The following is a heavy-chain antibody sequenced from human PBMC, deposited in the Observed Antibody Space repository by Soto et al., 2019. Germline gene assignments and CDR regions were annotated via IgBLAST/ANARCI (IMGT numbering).Heavy chain of an antibody. Sequence: PGGSLRLSCAASGFTFSSYSMNWVRQAPGKGLEWVSSISSTSSYMYYADSVRGRFTISRDNAKNSLYLQMNSLRPEDTAVYYCARVNRYYSGMDVWGQGTTVTVSS. V-gene: IGHV3-21*01. CDR1: GFTFSSYS. J-gene: IGHJ6*02. CDR3: ARVNRYYSGMDV. CDR2: ISSTSSYM.